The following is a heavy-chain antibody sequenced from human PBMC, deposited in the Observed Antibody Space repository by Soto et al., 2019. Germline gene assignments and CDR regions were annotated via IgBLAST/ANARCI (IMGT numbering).Heavy chain of an antibody. CDR2: ISAYNGNT. J-gene: IGHJ6*02. CDR3: ARGYPNYDFWSGYFYYYYGMDV. D-gene: IGHD3-3*01. V-gene: IGHV1-18*04. CDR1: GYTFTSYG. Sequence: ASVKVSCKASGYTFTSYGISWVRQAPGQGLEWMGWISAYNGNTNYAQKLQGRVTMTTDTSTSTAYMELRSLRSDDTAVHYCARGYPNYDFWSGYFYYYYGMDVWGQGTTVTVSS.